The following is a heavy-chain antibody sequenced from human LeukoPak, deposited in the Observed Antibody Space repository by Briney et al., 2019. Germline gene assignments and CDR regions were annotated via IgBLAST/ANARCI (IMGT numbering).Heavy chain of an antibody. D-gene: IGHD1-26*01. CDR1: GFTFSSYN. Sequence: HPGGSLRLSCAASGFTFSSYNMNWVRQAPGKGLEWVSYISSSSGSTTSTIYYADSVKGRFTISRDNAKNSLYLQMNSLRDEDTAVYYCARDRGRGSSFDYWGQGTLVTVSS. CDR3: ARDRGRGSSFDY. J-gene: IGHJ4*02. CDR2: ISSSSGSTTSTI. V-gene: IGHV3-48*02.